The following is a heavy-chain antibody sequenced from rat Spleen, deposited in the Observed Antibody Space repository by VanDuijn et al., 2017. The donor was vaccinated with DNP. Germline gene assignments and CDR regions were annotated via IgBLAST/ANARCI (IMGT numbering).Heavy chain of an antibody. CDR1: GINFNDYW. CDR2: INTDGGST. V-gene: IGHV5-58*01. J-gene: IGHJ3*01. Sequence: EVKLVESGGGLVQPGRSLKLSCAASGINFNDYWMYWIRQAPGKGLEWVSSINTDGGSTYYPDSVKGRFTISRDNAENTVYLQMNSLRSEDTATYYCAKGMYTTGWGAYWGQGTLVTVSS. CDR3: AKGMYTTGWGAY. D-gene: IGHD1-6*01.